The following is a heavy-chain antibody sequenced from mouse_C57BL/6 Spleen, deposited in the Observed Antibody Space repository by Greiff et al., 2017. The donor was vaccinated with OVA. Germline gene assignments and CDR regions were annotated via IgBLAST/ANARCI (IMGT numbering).Heavy chain of an antibody. CDR2: INPSSGYT. Sequence: QVQLQQSGAELARPGASVKMSCKASGYTFTSYTMHWVKQRPGQGLEWIGYINPSSGYTNYNQKFKDKATLPATKSSRTASIQLSSLAYAATAVYDCARLDDYFDYWGQGTTLTVSS. J-gene: IGHJ2*01. CDR3: ARLDDYFDY. V-gene: IGHV1-4*01. CDR1: GYTFTSYT.